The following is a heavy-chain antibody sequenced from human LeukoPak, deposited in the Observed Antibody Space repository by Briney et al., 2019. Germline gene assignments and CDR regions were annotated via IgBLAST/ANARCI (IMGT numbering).Heavy chain of an antibody. CDR2: ISFDGSNK. D-gene: IGHD2-2*02. CDR1: GFTFSSYA. J-gene: IGHJ4*02. Sequence: PGGSLRLSCAASGFTFSSYAMHGVRQAPGKGLGWVAVISFDGSNKYYADSVKGRFTISRDNSKNTLYLQMNSLRAEDTAVYYCARGKVGYCSSTSCDRTFDYWGQGTLVTVSS. CDR3: ARGKVGYCSSTSCDRTFDY. V-gene: IGHV3-30-3*01.